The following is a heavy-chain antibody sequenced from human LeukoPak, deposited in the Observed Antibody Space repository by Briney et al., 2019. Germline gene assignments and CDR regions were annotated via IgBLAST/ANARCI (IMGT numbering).Heavy chain of an antibody. D-gene: IGHD3-16*01. Sequence: ASVKVSCTASGYTFTGYYMHWVRQAPGQGLEWMGWINPNSGGTNYAQKFQGRVTMTRDTSISTAYMELSSLTSEDTAVYYCARTPPRGLIDYWGQGTLVTVSS. CDR2: INPNSGGT. V-gene: IGHV1-2*02. CDR3: ARTPPRGLIDY. CDR1: GYTFTGYY. J-gene: IGHJ4*02.